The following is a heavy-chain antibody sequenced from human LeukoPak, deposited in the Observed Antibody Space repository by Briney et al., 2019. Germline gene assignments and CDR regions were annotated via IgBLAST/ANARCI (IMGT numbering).Heavy chain of an antibody. CDR1: GFTFSHYS. Sequence: GGSLRLSCAASGFTFSHYSMNWVRQAPGKGLEWISFIFSTSSMIYYADSVKGRFTVPRDNAQNSLFLEMNSLRREDPALYYCARLGRGVYSPLWASDIWGQGTMVTVSS. CDR2: IFSTSSMI. D-gene: IGHD1-26*01. CDR3: ARLGRGVYSPLWASDI. J-gene: IGHJ3*02. V-gene: IGHV3-48*01.